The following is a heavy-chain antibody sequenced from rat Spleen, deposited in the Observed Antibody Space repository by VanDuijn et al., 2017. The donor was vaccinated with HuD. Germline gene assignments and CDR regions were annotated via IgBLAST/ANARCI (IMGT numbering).Heavy chain of an antibody. CDR3: ARSSYSAGSWRPFAY. Sequence: EVQLQESGPGLVKPSQSLSLTCSVTGYSITSNYWGWIRKFPGNKMEWIGHISYSGSTSYKPSLKTRISITRDTSKNQFFLQLNSVTTEDTATYFCARSSYSAGSWRPFAYWGPGTLVTVSS. D-gene: IGHD5-1*01. CDR1: GYSITSNY. CDR2: ISYSGST. J-gene: IGHJ3*01. V-gene: IGHV3-1*01.